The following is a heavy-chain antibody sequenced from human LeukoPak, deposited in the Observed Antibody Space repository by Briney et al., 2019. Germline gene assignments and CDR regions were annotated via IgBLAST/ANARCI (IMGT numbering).Heavy chain of an antibody. CDR3: ARTLYFYDSSGFHY. CDR1: GFTFSSYA. D-gene: IGHD3-22*01. Sequence: GSLRLSCAASGFTFSSYAMSWVRQPPGKGLEWIGTISSGGTTYYAPSLKSRITVSVDTSRNQFSLNLRSVTAADTAVYYCARTLYFYDSSGFHYWGQGTLVTVSS. J-gene: IGHJ4*02. V-gene: IGHV4-38-2*01. CDR2: ISSGGTT.